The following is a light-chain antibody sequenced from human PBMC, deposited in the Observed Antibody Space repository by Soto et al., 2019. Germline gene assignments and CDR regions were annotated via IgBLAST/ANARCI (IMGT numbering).Light chain of an antibody. V-gene: IGKV3-11*01. CDR2: DAS. J-gene: IGKJ4*01. CDR3: QQRSNWPLT. Sequence: EIVLTQSPATLSLSPGERATLSCRASQSVSSFLAWYQQKPGQAPSLLIYDASKRATGIPDRFSGSGSGTDCTLTISSLEPEDFAVYYCQQRSNWPLTFGGGTKVEIK. CDR1: QSVSSF.